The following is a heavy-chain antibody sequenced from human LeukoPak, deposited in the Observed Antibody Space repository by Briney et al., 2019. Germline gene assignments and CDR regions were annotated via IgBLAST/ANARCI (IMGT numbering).Heavy chain of an antibody. CDR1: GVSISSGDSY. J-gene: IGHJ2*01. V-gene: IGHV4-30-4*01. CDR2: ISSSGNT. D-gene: IGHD4-17*01. Sequence: SETLSLTCDVSGVSISSGDSYWNWIRQPPGKGLEWIGYISSSGNTCYHPSLKSRLTISLDTSENQFSRKLRYMTAADTAVYYCARDPTLTNAGDWYFDLWGRGALVTVSS. CDR3: ARDPTLTNAGDWYFDL.